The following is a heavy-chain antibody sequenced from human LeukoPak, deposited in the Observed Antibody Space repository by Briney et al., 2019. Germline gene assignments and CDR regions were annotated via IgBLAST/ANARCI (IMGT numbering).Heavy chain of an antibody. CDR2: IYYSGGA. CDR1: GGSISSGSYY. D-gene: IGHD2-21*02. J-gene: IGHJ4*02. V-gene: IGHV4-39*07. Sequence: PSQTLSLTWIVSGGSISSGSYYWSWIRQPPGKGLEWIGSIYYSGGADYNPSLQSRVTISVDTSKNEFSLKVRSVTAADTAVYFCARTHCEGDCFSAIRYWGQGTPVTVSS. CDR3: ARTHCEGDCFSAIRY.